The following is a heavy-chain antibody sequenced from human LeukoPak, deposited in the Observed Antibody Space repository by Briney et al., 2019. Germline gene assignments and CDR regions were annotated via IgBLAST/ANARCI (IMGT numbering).Heavy chain of an antibody. CDR3: ARHLNSIFGVVTPDY. V-gene: IGHV4-38-2*01. Sequence: SETLSLTCVVSGSSISSDYYWGGIRQPPGKGLEWIVSFYHGGNTYYNPSLKSRVSMSLDTSKNQFSLKITSVTAADTAVYYCARHLNSIFGVVTPDYWGQGTLVTVSS. CDR1: GSSISSDYY. J-gene: IGHJ4*02. CDR2: FYHGGNT. D-gene: IGHD3-3*01.